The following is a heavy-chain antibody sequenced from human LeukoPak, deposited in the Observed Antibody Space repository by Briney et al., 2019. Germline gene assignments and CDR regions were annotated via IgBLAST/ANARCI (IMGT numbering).Heavy chain of an antibody. D-gene: IGHD4-17*01. Sequence: SETLSLTCAVYGGSFSGYYWGWIRQPPGKGLEWIGEINHSGSTNYNPSLKSRVTISVDTSKNQFSLKLSSVTAADTAVYYCARGWRATTVTTPYYFDYWGQGTLVTVSS. J-gene: IGHJ4*02. CDR1: GGSFSGYY. V-gene: IGHV4-34*01. CDR2: INHSGST. CDR3: ARGWRATTVTTPYYFDY.